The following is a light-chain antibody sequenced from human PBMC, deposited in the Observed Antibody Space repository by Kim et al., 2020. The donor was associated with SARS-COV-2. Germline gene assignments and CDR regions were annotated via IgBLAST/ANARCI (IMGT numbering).Light chain of an antibody. CDR3: AAWDDSLSGLYV. J-gene: IGLJ1*01. CDR1: SSNIGTHY. Sequence: QSVVTQPPSASGTPGQTVTISCSGSSSNIGTHYVYWYQQLPGMTPKLLIFRNNQRPSGVPDRFSGSKSGTSASLAISGLWSEDEADYYCAAWDDSLSGLYVFGSGTKVTVL. V-gene: IGLV1-47*03. CDR2: RNN.